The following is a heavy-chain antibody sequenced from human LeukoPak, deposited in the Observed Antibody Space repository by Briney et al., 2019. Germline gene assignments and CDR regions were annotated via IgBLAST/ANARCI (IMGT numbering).Heavy chain of an antibody. Sequence: GGSLRLSCAASGFTFSSYAMHWVRQAPGKGLEWVAVISYDGSNKYYADSVKGRFTISRDNSKNTLYLQMNSLRVEDTALYYCARGGYHYTSGSSYMGSWGQGTLVTVSS. CDR2: ISYDGSNK. V-gene: IGHV3-30-3*01. CDR3: ARGGYHYTSGSSYMGS. CDR1: GFTFSSYA. J-gene: IGHJ5*02. D-gene: IGHD3-10*01.